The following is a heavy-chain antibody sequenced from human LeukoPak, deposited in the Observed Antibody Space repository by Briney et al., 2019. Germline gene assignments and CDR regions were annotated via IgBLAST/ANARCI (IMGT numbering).Heavy chain of an antibody. V-gene: IGHV3-7*01. CDR2: IKQDGSEK. CDR3: ARGGWDDSSGYLDY. CDR1: ACSFSKYW. Sequence: GGSLRLSCAASACSFSKYWMSSVRQAPGKGLEWVANIKQDGSEKYYVDSVKGRFTISRDNAKNSLYLQMNSLRAENTAVYYCARGGWDDSSGYLDYWGQGTLVTVSS. J-gene: IGHJ4*02. D-gene: IGHD3-22*01.